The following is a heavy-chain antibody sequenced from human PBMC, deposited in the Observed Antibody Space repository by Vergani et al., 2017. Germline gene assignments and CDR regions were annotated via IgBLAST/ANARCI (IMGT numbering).Heavy chain of an antibody. V-gene: IGHV3-23*01. CDR3: AKGVYSSSTSCYGGRGYYYGMGV. CDR2: ISGSGGNT. CDR1: GFTFSSYA. Sequence: EVQLLESGGGLVQPGGSLRLSCAASGFTFSSYAMSWVRQVPGKGLEWVSGISGSGGNTYYANSVKGRFTISRDNSKNTLYLQMNSLRADDTAVYYCAKGVYSSSTSCYGGRGYYYGMGVWGQGTTVTFSS. D-gene: IGHD2-2*01. J-gene: IGHJ6*02.